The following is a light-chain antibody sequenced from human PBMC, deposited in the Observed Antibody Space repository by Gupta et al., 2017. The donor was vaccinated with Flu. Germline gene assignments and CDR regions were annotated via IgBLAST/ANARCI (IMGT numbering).Light chain of an antibody. Sequence: DIQMTQSPSSVSASVGDRVTITCRANQDINNWLAWYQQKPGKAPKLLIYSTSSVQSGVPSRFSGSGSGTDFTLTISSLQPEDFATYYCRQTNSFPYTFGQGTKLEI. CDR3: RQTNSFPYT. J-gene: IGKJ2*01. CDR2: STS. CDR1: QDINNW. V-gene: IGKV1D-12*01.